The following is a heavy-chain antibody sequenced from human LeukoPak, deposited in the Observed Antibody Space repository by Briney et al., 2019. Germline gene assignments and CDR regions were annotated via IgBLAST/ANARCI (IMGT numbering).Heavy chain of an antibody. CDR3: ARDGSSDWGYYYYYYGMDV. D-gene: IGHD6-19*01. J-gene: IGHJ6*02. CDR2: ISAYNGNT. V-gene: IGHV1-18*01. CDR1: GYTFTSYG. Sequence: GASVKVSCKASGYTFTSYGISRVRQAPGQGLEWMGWISAYNGNTNYAQKLQGRVTMTTDTSTSTAYMELRSLRSDDTAVYYCARDGSSDWGYYYYYYGMDVWGQGTTVTVSS.